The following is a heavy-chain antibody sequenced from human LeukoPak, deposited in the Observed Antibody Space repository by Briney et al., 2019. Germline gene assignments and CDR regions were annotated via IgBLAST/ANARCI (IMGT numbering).Heavy chain of an antibody. D-gene: IGHD6-19*01. CDR1: GFTFSSYS. CDR2: ISTSSIYI. Sequence: GGSLRLSCAASGFTFSSYSMNWVRQAPGKGLEWVSSISTSSIYIYYADSMKGRFTISRDNAKNSLYLQMNSLRAEDTAIYYCAKRPVAGQFEYWGQGTLVTVSS. V-gene: IGHV3-21*04. J-gene: IGHJ4*02. CDR3: AKRPVAGQFEY.